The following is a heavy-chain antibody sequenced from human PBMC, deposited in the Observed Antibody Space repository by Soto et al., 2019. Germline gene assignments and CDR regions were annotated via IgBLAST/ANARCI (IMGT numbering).Heavy chain of an antibody. J-gene: IGHJ3*02. CDR1: GFSLTASEVG. V-gene: IGHV2-5*02. CDR2: SYGDDER. CDR3: ARSGWEEWRAFDI. Sequence: QITMKESGPALVRPTQTLTLTCTFSGFSLTASEVGVGWIREPPGKALEWLALSYGDDERLYTPSLKRRLTIRKDTARNQVVLRMASMDPVDTGTYFCARSGWEEWRAFDIWGQGTVVIVSS. D-gene: IGHD1-26*01.